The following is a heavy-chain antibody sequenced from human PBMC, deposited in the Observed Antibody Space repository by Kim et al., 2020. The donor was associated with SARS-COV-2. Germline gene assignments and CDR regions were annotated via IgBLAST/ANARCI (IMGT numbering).Heavy chain of an antibody. CDR1: GYTFTSYA. V-gene: IGHV7-4-1*02. CDR3: ARDLPLSGDKGPGGY. D-gene: IGHD3-10*01. CDR2: INTNTGNP. J-gene: IGHJ4*02. Sequence: ASVKVSCKASGYTFTSYAMNWVRQAPGQGLEWMGWINTNTGNPTYAQGFTGRFVFSLDTSVSTAYLQISSLKAEDTAVYYCARDLPLSGDKGPGGYWGQGTLVTVSS.